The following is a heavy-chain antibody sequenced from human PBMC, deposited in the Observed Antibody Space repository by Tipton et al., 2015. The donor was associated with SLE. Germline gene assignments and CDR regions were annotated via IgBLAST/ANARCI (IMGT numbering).Heavy chain of an antibody. CDR3: ARAIGANYFNF. J-gene: IGHJ4*02. CDR2: INYSGTT. V-gene: IGHV4-34*01. CDR1: GGSFSGYY. Sequence: LTCAVYGGSFSGYYWGWIRQPPGKGLEWIGNINYSGTTYYNPSLKTRVTTSVDTSMIQFSLRLTSVTAADTAVYYCARAIGANYFNFWGQGILVTVSS. D-gene: IGHD3-16*01.